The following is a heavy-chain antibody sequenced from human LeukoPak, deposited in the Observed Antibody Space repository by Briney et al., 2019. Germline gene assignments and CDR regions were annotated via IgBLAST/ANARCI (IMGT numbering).Heavy chain of an antibody. D-gene: IGHD3/OR15-3a*01. Sequence: SQTLSLTCTVSGGSINSDDSYWTWIRQPPGKGLEWIGSIYYTGSTYYNPSLKSRVTISVDTSKNQFSLNLSSVTAADTAVYYCARLDWSNWCFDLWGRGTLVIVSS. CDR1: GGSINSDDSY. V-gene: IGHV4-39*01. CDR3: ARLDWSNWCFDL. CDR2: IYYTGST. J-gene: IGHJ2*01.